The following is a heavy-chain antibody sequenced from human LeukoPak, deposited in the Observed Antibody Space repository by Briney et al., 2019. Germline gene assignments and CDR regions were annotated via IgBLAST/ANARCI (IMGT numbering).Heavy chain of an antibody. CDR2: IIPIFGTA. CDR1: GGTFSSYA. J-gene: IGHJ4*02. Sequence: SVKVSCKASGGTFSSYAISWVRQAPGQGLEWMGRIIPIFGTANYAQKFQGRVTITTDEATSTAYMELSSLRSEDTAVYYCAREGGIAARPVDYWGQGTLVTVSS. D-gene: IGHD6-6*01. CDR3: AREGGIAARPVDY. V-gene: IGHV1-69*05.